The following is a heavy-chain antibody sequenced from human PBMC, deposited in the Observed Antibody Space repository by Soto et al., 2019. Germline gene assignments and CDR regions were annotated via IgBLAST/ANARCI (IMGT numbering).Heavy chain of an antibody. J-gene: IGHJ4*02. CDR1: GYMFNTYG. CDR2: ISVYNGNI. Sequence: QVQLLQSGAEVKKPGASVKVSCKASGYMFNTYGITWVRQAPGQGLEWMGWISVYNGNIDYAQKFEGRVTMTIDTSTSEAYMELKRLTYDDTAVYYCARTYGSGDYFLPVEYWGQGTPVSVSS. CDR3: ARTYGSGDYFLPVEY. D-gene: IGHD3-10*01. V-gene: IGHV1-18*01.